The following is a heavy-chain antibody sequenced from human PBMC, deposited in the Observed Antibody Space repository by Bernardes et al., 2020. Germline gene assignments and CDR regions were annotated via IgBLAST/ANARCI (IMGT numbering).Heavy chain of an antibody. CDR2: ISGSGGGT. D-gene: IGHD3-22*01. CDR3: AKYAVVIVSTSEYYFDY. Sequence: GRSLRLSCAASGFPFTYAMSWVRQTPGKGLEWVAAISGSGGGTYYADSVKGRFTISRDNSKKMLFLQMSSLRAEDTGVYYCAKYAVVIVSTSEYYFDYWGQGTLVTVSS. J-gene: IGHJ4*02. CDR1: GFPFTYA. V-gene: IGHV3-23*01.